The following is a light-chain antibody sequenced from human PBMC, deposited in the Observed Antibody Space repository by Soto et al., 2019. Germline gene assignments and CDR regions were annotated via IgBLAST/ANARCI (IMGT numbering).Light chain of an antibody. V-gene: IGLV2-23*01. CDR3: CSYAGSSTLGGV. J-gene: IGLJ3*02. Sequence: QSALTQPASVSGSPGQSITISCTGTSSDVGSYNLVSWYQQHPGKAPKLMIYEGSKRPSGVSNRFSGSKSGNTASLPISGLQAEDEADDYCCSYAGSSTLGGVFGGGTKLTVL. CDR1: SSDVGSYNL. CDR2: EGS.